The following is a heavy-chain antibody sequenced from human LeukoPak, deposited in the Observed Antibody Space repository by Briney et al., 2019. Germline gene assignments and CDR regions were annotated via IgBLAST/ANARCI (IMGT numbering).Heavy chain of an antibody. CDR3: ARGQSLNDY. V-gene: IGHV1-2*02. Sequence: GASVKVSCKTAGYTFTDYYIHWVRQAPGQGLEWMGWINPNSGGANYAETFQGRVTMTRDTSISTAYMELSRLRYDDTALYYCARGQSLNDYWGQGTLVTVSS. J-gene: IGHJ4*02. CDR1: GYTFTDYY. CDR2: INPNSGGA.